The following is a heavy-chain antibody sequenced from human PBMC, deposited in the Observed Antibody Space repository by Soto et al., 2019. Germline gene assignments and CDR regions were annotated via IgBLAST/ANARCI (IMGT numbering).Heavy chain of an antibody. J-gene: IGHJ4*02. Sequence: SETLSLTCTVSAGSISSGSYYWGWIRQPPGKGLEWIGTIYYSGTTYYNPSLKSRVTVSVDTSKNQFSLKLSSVTAADTAVYYCAGSSSSTLFDYWGQGTLVTVSS. V-gene: IGHV4-39*07. D-gene: IGHD6-6*01. CDR3: AGSSSSTLFDY. CDR1: AGSISSGSYY. CDR2: IYYSGTT.